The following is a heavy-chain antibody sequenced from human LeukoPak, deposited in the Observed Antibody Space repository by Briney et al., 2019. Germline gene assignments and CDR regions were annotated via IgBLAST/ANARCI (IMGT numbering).Heavy chain of an antibody. CDR1: GGTFSSYA. J-gene: IGHJ6*03. Sequence: ASVKVSCKASGGTFSSYAISWVRQAPGQGLEWMGWINTNTGNPTYAQGFTGRFVFSLDTSVSTAYLQISSLKAEDTAVYYCARSTDTAMVRYYYYMDVWGKGTTVTVSS. V-gene: IGHV7-4-1*02. D-gene: IGHD5-18*01. CDR3: ARSTDTAMVRYYYYMDV. CDR2: INTNTGNP.